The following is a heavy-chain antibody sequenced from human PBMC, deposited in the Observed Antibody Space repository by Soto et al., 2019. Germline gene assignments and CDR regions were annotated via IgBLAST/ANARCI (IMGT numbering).Heavy chain of an antibody. CDR2: ISGSGGST. CDR1: GFTFSSYA. J-gene: IGHJ6*02. CDR3: AKALGAEDYGDYRGRYYYYGMDV. D-gene: IGHD4-17*01. V-gene: IGHV3-23*01. Sequence: GGSLRLSCAASGFTFSSYAMSWVRQAPGKGLEWVSAISGSGGSTYYADSVKGRFTISRDNSKNTLYLQMNSLRAEDTAVYYCAKALGAEDYGDYRGRYYYYGMDVWGQGTTVTVSS.